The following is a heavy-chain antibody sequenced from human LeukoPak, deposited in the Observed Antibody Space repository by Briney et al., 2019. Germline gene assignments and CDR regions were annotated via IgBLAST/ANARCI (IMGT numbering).Heavy chain of an antibody. CDR2: IWYDGSNK. CDR1: GFTFGSYG. V-gene: IGHV3-33*01. J-gene: IGHJ4*02. CDR3: ARDYSSGWDPGY. Sequence: PGGSLRLSRAASGFTFGSYGMHWVRQAPDKGLQWVAVIWYDGSNKYYADSVKGRFTVSRDNSKNTLYLQMNSLRAEDTAVYYCARDYSSGWDPGYWGQGTLVTVSS. D-gene: IGHD6-19*01.